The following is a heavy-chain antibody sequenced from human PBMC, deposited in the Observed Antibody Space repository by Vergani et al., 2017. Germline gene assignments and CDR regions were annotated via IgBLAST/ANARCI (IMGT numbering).Heavy chain of an antibody. J-gene: IGHJ4*02. Sequence: QITLTESGPQVVKPTETLTLTCSLSGFSSSTSGVSVGWIRQPPGKALEWLSLIFSNDDKRYSPSLKSRLTITKDTSKNQVVLTLTNMDPGDTATYYCAHNSASPSKRRFEYWGQGILVIVSS. CDR3: AHNSASPSKRRFEY. V-gene: IGHV2-5*01. CDR1: GFSSSTSGVS. CDR2: IFSNDDK. D-gene: IGHD2-15*01.